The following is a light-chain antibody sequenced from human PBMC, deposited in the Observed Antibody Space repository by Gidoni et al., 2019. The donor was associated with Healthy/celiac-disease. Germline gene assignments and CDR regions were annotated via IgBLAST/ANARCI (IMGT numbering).Light chain of an antibody. CDR3: SSYTSSSTLSRV. J-gene: IGLJ2*01. CDR1: SSDVGCYNY. Sequence: QSALTQPASVSGSTRQSITISCTGTSSDVGCYNYVSWYQQHPGKAPKLMIYDVSHRPSGVSNRFSGSKSGNTASLTISGLQAEDEAVYYCSSYTSSSTLSRVFGGGTKLTVL. V-gene: IGLV2-14*03. CDR2: DVS.